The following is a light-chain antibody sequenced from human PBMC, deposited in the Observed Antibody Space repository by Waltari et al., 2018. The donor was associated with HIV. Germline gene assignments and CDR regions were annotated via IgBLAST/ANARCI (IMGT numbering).Light chain of an antibody. J-gene: IGLJ2*01. CDR3: GTWDSSLSAVV. CDR1: SPNIANNF. Sequence: QSVLTQPPSVSAAPGPKVTISCSGSSPNIANNFVSWYQQLPGTAPKLLIYESNRRPSGIPDRFSGSKSGTSATLGITGLQTGDEADYYCGTWDSSLSAVVFGGGTKLTVL. CDR2: ESN. V-gene: IGLV1-51*02.